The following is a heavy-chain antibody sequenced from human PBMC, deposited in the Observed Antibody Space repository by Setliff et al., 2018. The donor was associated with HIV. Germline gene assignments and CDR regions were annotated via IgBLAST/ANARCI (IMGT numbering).Heavy chain of an antibody. D-gene: IGHD3-16*01. J-gene: IGHJ4*02. Sequence: PSETLSLTCAVYGGSFSEYYWSWIRQSPGKGLEWIGEINHSGSTHYNPSLKSRLTISVDTSKNQFSLKLSSVTAADTAVYYCAGRTLITGYDYWGQGTLVTVSS. CDR1: GGSFSEYY. CDR3: AGRTLITGYDY. V-gene: IGHV4-34*01. CDR2: INHSGST.